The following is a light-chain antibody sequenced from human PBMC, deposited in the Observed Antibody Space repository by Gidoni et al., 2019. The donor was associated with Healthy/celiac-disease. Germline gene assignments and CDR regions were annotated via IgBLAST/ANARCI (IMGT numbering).Light chain of an antibody. CDR3: QQYNNWPGWT. J-gene: IGKJ1*01. CDR2: GAS. Sequence: DIVMTQSPATLSVSPGERATLSCRASQSISINLAWYQQKPGQAPRLLIYGASTRATGIPARFSGSGSWTEFTLTISSLQSEDFAVYYCQQYNNWPGWTFGQGTKVEIK. V-gene: IGKV3-15*01. CDR1: QSISIN.